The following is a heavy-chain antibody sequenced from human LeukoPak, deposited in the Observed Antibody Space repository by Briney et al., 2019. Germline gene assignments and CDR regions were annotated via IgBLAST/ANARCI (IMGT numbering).Heavy chain of an antibody. D-gene: IGHD5-18*01. CDR3: ARVGDSYGFSYFDY. CDR1: GGTFSSYA. Sequence: ASVKVSCKPSGGTFSSYAISWVRQAPGQGLEWMGGIIPIFGTANYAQKFQGRVTITADESTSTAYMELSSLRSEDTAVYYCARVGDSYGFSYFDYWGQGTLVTVSS. CDR2: IIPIFGTA. J-gene: IGHJ4*02. V-gene: IGHV1-69*13.